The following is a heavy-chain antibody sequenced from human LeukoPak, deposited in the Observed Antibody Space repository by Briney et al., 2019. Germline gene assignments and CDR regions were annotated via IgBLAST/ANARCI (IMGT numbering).Heavy chain of an antibody. Sequence: GGSLRLSCAASGFTFSSYSMNWVRQAPGKGLEWVSYISSSSSTIYYADSVKGRFTISRDNSKNTLYLQMNSLRAEDTAVYYCARDPHYYDSSGYYYPFFDYWGQGTLVTVSS. J-gene: IGHJ4*02. CDR2: ISSSSSTI. CDR1: GFTFSSYS. V-gene: IGHV3-48*01. CDR3: ARDPHYYDSSGYYYPFFDY. D-gene: IGHD3-22*01.